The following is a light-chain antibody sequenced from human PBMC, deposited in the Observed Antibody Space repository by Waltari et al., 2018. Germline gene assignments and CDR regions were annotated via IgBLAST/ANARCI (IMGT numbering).Light chain of an antibody. CDR1: RSAVGNYNL. J-gene: IGLJ1*01. CDR3: CSYAGLGIYV. CDR2: EVT. V-gene: IGLV2-23*02. Sequence: QSGLTQPASVSGSPGQSITISCTGTRSAVGNYNLVSWYQQYPGKAPKLMVYEVTKRASGVSDRFSGSKSGNTASLTISGLQSQDEADYYCCSYAGLGIYVFGTGTKVTVL.